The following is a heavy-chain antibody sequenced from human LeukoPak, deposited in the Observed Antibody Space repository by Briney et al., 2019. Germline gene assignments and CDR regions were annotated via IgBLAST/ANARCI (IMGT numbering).Heavy chain of an antibody. CDR1: GFTFSSYS. V-gene: IGHV3-21*01. CDR2: ISSSSSYI. J-gene: IGHJ5*02. Sequence: GGSLRLSCAASGFTFSSYSMNWVRQAPGKGLEWVSSISSSSSYIYYADSVKGRFTISRDNAKNSLYLQMNSLRAEDTAVYYCARGVSGTTRFDPWGQGTLVTVSS. D-gene: IGHD1-7*01. CDR3: ARGVSGTTRFDP.